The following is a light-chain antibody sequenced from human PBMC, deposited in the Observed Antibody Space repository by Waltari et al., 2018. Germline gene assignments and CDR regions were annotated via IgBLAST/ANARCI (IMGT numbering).Light chain of an antibody. V-gene: IGKV1-12*01. CDR2: AAS. CDR1: QDVSNW. Sequence: DIQMTQSPSSVSASVGDRATITCRASQDVSNWLAWYQQKPGKAPKFLIYAASSLQRGVPSRFSGSGSGTDFTLTISSLQPDDFATYYCQQANTFPYTFGQGTKVEIK. J-gene: IGKJ2*01. CDR3: QQANTFPYT.